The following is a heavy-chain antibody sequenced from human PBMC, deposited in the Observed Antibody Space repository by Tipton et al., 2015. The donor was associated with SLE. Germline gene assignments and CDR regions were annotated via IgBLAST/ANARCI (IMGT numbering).Heavy chain of an antibody. CDR2: ISWDGTDT. D-gene: IGHD3-16*01. CDR3: SKYSYALEALDY. Sequence: GSLRLSCVASGFTFEDFPMHWVRQAPGKGLEWVSLISWDGTDTQYTDSVKGRFTISRDNTKNSLHLEMNSLTTEDAGLYYCSKYSYALEALDYWGQGTLVAVSS. J-gene: IGHJ4*02. V-gene: IGHV3-43*01. CDR1: GFTFEDFP.